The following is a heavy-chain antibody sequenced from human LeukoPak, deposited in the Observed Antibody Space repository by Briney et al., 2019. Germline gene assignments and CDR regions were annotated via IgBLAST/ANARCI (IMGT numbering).Heavy chain of an antibody. V-gene: IGHV3-21*01. CDR3: AKDWASIVVVPAVYYMDV. D-gene: IGHD2-2*01. J-gene: IGHJ6*03. CDR1: GFPFSSYS. Sequence: GGSLRLSCAASGFPFSSYSMNWVRQAPGKGLEWVSSIGSTPGHIYYADSVRGRFTISRDNAKNSLYLQMNSLRAEDTAVYYCAKDWASIVVVPAVYYMDVWGKGTTVTISS. CDR2: IGSTPGHI.